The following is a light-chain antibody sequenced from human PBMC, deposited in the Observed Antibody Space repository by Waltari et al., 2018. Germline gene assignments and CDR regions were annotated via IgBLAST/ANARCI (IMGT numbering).Light chain of an antibody. Sequence: QSALTQPASVSGSPGQSITISCTGTSSDVGGYTYVSWYQQHPGKAPKLMIYEVSKRPSGVSNRFSGSKSGNTASLTISGLQPEDEADYYCSSYASTITVVFGGGTKLTVL. CDR3: SSYASTITVV. J-gene: IGLJ2*01. V-gene: IGLV2-14*01. CDR1: SSDVGGYTY. CDR2: EVS.